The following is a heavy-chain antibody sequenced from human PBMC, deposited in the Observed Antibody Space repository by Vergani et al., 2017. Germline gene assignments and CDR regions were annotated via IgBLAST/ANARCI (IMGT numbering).Heavy chain of an antibody. CDR3: ASHDSSGWYGENDAFDI. CDR1: GFLFSDYW. V-gene: IGHV3-7*01. CDR2: IKQDGSEE. Sequence: EVQLVESGGGLVQPGGSLRLSCAASGFLFSDYWLNWVRQSPGGGLEWVANIKQDGSEEFYVDSVKGRFTISRDNAKNSVFLQINGLRAEDTAVYYCASHDSSGWYGENDAFDIWGQGTMVTVSS. D-gene: IGHD6-19*01. J-gene: IGHJ3*02.